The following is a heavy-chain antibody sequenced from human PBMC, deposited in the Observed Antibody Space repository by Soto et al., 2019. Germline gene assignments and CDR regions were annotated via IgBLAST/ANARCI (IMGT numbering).Heavy chain of an antibody. CDR3: ARANTYYYDSSGYYPFDL. CDR2: FHHSGST. J-gene: IGHJ4*02. Sequence: SSETLSLTCAVSGGSISSGGYSWSWIRQPPGKCLEWIGFFHHSGSTYYIPSLKSRLTISVDRSKNQFSLKLSSVTAADTAVYYCARANTYYYDSSGYYPFDLWGQGTLVTVSS. V-gene: IGHV4-30-2*01. D-gene: IGHD3-22*01. CDR1: GGSISSGGYS.